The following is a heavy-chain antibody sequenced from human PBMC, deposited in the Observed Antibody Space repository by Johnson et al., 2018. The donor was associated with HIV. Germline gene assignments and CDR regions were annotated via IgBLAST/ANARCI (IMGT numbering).Heavy chain of an antibody. J-gene: IGHJ3*02. D-gene: IGHD3-22*01. CDR2: ISYDGSNK. CDR1: GFSFSSYA. Sequence: QVQLLESGGGVVQPGRSLRLSCAASGFSFSSYAMHWVRQAPGKGLEWVAVISYDGSNKYYADSVKGRFTISRDNSKNTLYLQMNSLRAEDTAVYYCAKERVVVTTYDAFDIWGQGTMVTVSS. CDR3: AKERVVVTTYDAFDI. V-gene: IGHV3-30*04.